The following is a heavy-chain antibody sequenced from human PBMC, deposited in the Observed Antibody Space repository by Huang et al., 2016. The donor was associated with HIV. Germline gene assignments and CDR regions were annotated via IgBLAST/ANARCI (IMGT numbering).Heavy chain of an antibody. V-gene: IGHV1-46*01. CDR1: GYAFTSYY. CDR2: INPSDGIA. D-gene: IGHD3-22*01. Sequence: QVQLVQSGAEVKKPGASVKVSCKASGYAFTSYYMHWVRQAPGQGLEWMGIINPSDGIANYAQKFQGRVTTTRDTSTNTVFMELSSLRSDDTAVYYCARDRDFYDSSGYWGFNYFDYWGQGTLVTVSS. J-gene: IGHJ4*02. CDR3: ARDRDFYDSSGYWGFNYFDY.